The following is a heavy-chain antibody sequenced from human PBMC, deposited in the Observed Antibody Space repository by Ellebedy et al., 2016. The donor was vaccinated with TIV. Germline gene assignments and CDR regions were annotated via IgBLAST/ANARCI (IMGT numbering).Heavy chain of an antibody. V-gene: IGHV3-30-3*01. CDR2: ISHDGSNK. D-gene: IGHD6-13*01. CDR1: GFTFSYYS. CDR3: ARGSRSRGYFDS. Sequence: GGPLRLSXAASGFTFSYYSMHWDCQPPGKGLERVAVISHDGSNKYNAKSVKGRFTISRDDSKNTLYLQMNTLRTEDTALYFCARGSRSRGYFDSWGQGTLVTISS. J-gene: IGHJ4*02.